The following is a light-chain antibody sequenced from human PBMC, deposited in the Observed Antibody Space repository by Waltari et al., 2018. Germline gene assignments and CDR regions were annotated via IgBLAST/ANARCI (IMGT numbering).Light chain of an antibody. V-gene: IGKV1-5*01. J-gene: IGKJ2*01. Sequence: IQMTQSPSALSPSVGDRVTITCRASQRINTWMAWYQQRPGKAPKVLIYDVSTLESGVPSRFSGSGSGTEFTLAINNLQPEDFATYYCQQYYRYYTFGQGTKLEIK. CDR1: QRINTW. CDR3: QQYYRYYT. CDR2: DVS.